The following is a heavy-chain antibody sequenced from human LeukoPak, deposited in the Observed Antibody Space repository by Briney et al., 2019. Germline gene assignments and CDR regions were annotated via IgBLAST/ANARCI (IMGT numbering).Heavy chain of an antibody. CDR1: GFTFSSYW. D-gene: IGHD3-10*01. V-gene: IGHV3-33*08. CDR2: IWYDGSNK. CDR3: ARDQYYYGSGSPTYYYYYGMDV. J-gene: IGHJ6*02. Sequence: PGGSLRLSCAASGFTFSSYWMTWVRQAPGKGLEWVAVIWYDGSNKYYADSVKGRFTISRDNSKNTLYLQMNSLRAEDTAVYYCARDQYYYGSGSPTYYYYYGMDVWGQGTTVTVSS.